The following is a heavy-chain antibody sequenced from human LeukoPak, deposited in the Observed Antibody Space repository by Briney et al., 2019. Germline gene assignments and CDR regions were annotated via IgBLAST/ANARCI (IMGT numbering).Heavy chain of an antibody. J-gene: IGHJ3*02. V-gene: IGHV3-21*01. Sequence: SGGSLRLSCAASGFTFSSYSMSWVRQAPGKGLEWVSSISGSSSNISYADSVKGRFTISRDNAKNSLYLQMNSLRAEDTAVFYCARERVAAFDIWGQGTMVTVSS. CDR3: ARERVAAFDI. CDR1: GFTFSSYS. CDR2: ISGSSSNI.